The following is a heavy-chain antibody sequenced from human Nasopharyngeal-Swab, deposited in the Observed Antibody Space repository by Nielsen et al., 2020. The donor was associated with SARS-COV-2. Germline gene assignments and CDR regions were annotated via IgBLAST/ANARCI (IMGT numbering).Heavy chain of an antibody. D-gene: IGHD6-6*01. V-gene: IGHV1-18*01. CDR1: GYTFTSHG. CDR2: INAYNGNT. J-gene: IGHJ5*02. CDR3: ARALGYSRSSGGYFWLDP. Sequence: ASVKVSCKASGYTFTSHGINWLRQAPGQGLEWLGWINAYNGNTNYAQKLQGRVTMTTDTSTSTAYMELTSLRSDDTAVYYCARALGYSRSSGGYFWLDPWGQGTLVTVSS.